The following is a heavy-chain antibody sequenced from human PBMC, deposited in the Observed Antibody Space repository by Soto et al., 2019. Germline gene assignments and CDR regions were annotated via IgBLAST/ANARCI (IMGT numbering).Heavy chain of an antibody. CDR3: SRERIAAAGIRYYYYGMDV. Sequence: SQTLSLTCAISGDSVSSNSAAWNWIRQSPSRGLEWLGRTYYRSKWYNDYAVSVKSRITINPDTSKNQFSLQLNSVTPEDTAVYYCSRERIAAAGIRYYYYGMDVWGQGTTVTVSS. D-gene: IGHD6-13*01. CDR2: TYYRSKWYN. J-gene: IGHJ6*02. V-gene: IGHV6-1*01. CDR1: GDSVSSNSAA.